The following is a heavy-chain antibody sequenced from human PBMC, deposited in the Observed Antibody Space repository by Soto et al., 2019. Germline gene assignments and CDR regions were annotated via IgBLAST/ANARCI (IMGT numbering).Heavy chain of an antibody. CDR3: ARMPLESRITIFGVVSSYMDV. V-gene: IGHV4-4*02. CDR1: SGSISSSNW. CDR2: IYHSGST. Sequence: QVQLQESGPGLVKPSGTLSLTCADSSGSISSSNWWSWVRQPPGKGLEWIGEIYHSGSTNYNPSLKSRVTISVDKSKNQFSLKLSSVTAADTAVYYCARMPLESRITIFGVVSSYMDVWGKGTTVTVSS. J-gene: IGHJ6*03. D-gene: IGHD3-3*01.